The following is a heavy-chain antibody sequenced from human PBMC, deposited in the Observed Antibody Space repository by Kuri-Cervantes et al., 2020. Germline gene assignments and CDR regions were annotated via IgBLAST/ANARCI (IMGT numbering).Heavy chain of an antibody. V-gene: IGHV4-59*01. J-gene: IGHJ5*02. CDR3: ARAKTGGYCSGGSCYLNWFDP. CDR2: IYYSGNT. CDR1: GGSISSYS. Sequence: ESLKISCTVSGGSISSYSWNWIRQPPGKGLEWIGYIYYSGNTSYNPSLKSRVTISADTSKNQFSLKLTSVTAADTAVYYCARAKTGGYCSGGSCYLNWFDPWGQGTLVTVSS. D-gene: IGHD2-15*01.